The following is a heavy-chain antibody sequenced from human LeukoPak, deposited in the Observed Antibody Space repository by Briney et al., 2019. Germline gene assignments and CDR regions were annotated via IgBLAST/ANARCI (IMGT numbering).Heavy chain of an antibody. D-gene: IGHD6-13*01. V-gene: IGHV3-11*06. CDR3: ARVGSIAAAGTYDH. J-gene: IGHJ4*02. Sequence: GGSLRLSCAAPGLTLSDYYMTSIRHAPGKGLEWISYISDSGSPTIYADSVKGRFTISRDNAKNSLYLQMDGLRAEDTAVYYCARVGSIAAAGTYDHWGQGTLVTVSS. CDR2: ISDSGSPT. CDR1: GLTLSDYY.